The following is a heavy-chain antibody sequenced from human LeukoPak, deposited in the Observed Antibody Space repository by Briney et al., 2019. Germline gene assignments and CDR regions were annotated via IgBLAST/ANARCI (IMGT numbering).Heavy chain of an antibody. D-gene: IGHD3-22*01. Sequence: GESMKISSKGSGYGFTSYWIGWVRQMPGKGLEWMGIIYPGDSDTRYNTSFQSQVTISHDKSLRTGSLQWSSLKASDTAMYYCARPHFDSSGYEFDYWGQGTLVTVPS. J-gene: IGHJ4*02. V-gene: IGHV5-51*01. CDR3: ARPHFDSSGYEFDY. CDR1: GYGFTSYW. CDR2: IYPGDSDT.